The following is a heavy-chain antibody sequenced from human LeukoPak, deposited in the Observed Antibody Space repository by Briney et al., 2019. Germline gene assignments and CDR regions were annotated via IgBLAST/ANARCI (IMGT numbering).Heavy chain of an antibody. J-gene: IGHJ4*02. D-gene: IGHD6-13*01. V-gene: IGHV4-39*01. CDR3: ARRKVAAEIDY. Sequence: SETLSLTCSVSGGSITDTTYFWCWIRQHPGKGLEWIGSIYYRGNTYYSPPLKSRVTLFVDTSKNQFSLKLTSVTAADTAIYYCARRKVAAEIDYWGQGTLVTVSS. CDR2: IYYRGNT. CDR1: GGSITDTTYF.